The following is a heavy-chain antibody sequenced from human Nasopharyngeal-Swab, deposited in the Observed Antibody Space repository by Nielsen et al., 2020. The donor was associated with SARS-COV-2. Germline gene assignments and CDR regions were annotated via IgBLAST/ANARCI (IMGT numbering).Heavy chain of an antibody. J-gene: IGHJ4*02. CDR1: GFTFSSYG. CDR2: ISYDGSNK. Sequence: GGSLRLSCAASGFTFSSYGMHWVRQAPGKGLEWVAVISYDGSNKYYADSVKGQFTISRDNSKNTLYLQMNSLRAEDTAVYYCAGGSGYDTFDYWGQGTLVTVSS. D-gene: IGHD5-12*01. CDR3: AGGSGYDTFDY. V-gene: IGHV3-30*03.